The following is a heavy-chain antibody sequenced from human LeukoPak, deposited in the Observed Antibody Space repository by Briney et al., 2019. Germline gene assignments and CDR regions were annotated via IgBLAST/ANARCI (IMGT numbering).Heavy chain of an antibody. Sequence: GGTLRLSCAASGITFRSYGMSWVRQAPGKGLEWGSSISSTGGTTYYADSGKGRFTISRDKSKNTLDMQMNRLRADDTAVYYCAKDWGTQNFYYPMDVGGKGTSAPVSS. V-gene: IGHV3-23*01. D-gene: IGHD3-16*01. CDR2: ISSTGGTT. CDR1: GITFRSYG. CDR3: AKDWGTQNFYYPMDV. J-gene: IGHJ6*03.